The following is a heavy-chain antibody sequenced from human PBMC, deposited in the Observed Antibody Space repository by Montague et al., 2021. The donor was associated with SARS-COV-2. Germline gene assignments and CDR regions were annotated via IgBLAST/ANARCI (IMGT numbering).Heavy chain of an antibody. CDR1: GGSFSGNY. V-gene: IGHV4-34*01. D-gene: IGHD3-10*01. Sequence: SETLSLTCGVSGGSFSGNYWSWVRQPPGKGLEWIGEINHGGSTNYSPSLKSRLTISADTSKNQFSLKLTSVAAADTAVYYCARLRDGVVPSPILGVGPYYSYYYMDVWGRGAPVTVSS. CDR3: ARLRDGVVPSPILGVGPYYSYYYMDV. J-gene: IGHJ6*03. CDR2: INHGGST.